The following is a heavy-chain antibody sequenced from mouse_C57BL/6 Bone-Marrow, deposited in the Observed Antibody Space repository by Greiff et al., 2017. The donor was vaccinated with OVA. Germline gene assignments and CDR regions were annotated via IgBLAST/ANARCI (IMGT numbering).Heavy chain of an antibody. Sequence: EVMLVESGGGLVKPGGSLKLSCAASGFTFSDYGMHWVRQAPEKGLEWVAYISSGSSTIYYTDTVKGRFTLSRDNAKNTLFLQMTSLRSEDTAMYYCARGYYGSSYVDWGQGTTLTVSS. CDR3: ARGYYGSSYVD. CDR2: ISSGSSTI. CDR1: GFTFSDYG. V-gene: IGHV5-17*01. J-gene: IGHJ2*01. D-gene: IGHD1-1*01.